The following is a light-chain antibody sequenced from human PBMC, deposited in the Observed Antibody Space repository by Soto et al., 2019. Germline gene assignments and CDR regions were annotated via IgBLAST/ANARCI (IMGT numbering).Light chain of an antibody. Sequence: DIQMTQSPSTLSASVGYRVTITCRASQTIDSWLAWYQQRPGKPPNLLIYKASTLASGVPSRFSGSGSGTEFTLTISSLQPDDFATYYCQQYNTYSSFGQGTKVDI. CDR2: KAS. CDR3: QQYNTYSS. CDR1: QTIDSW. V-gene: IGKV1-5*03. J-gene: IGKJ1*01.